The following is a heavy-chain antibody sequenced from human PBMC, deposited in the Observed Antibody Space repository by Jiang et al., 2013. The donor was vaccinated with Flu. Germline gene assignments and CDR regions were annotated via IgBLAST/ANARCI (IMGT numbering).Heavy chain of an antibody. V-gene: IGHV4-38-2*01. CDR1: GYSISNDYY. CDR2: IYHSGST. D-gene: IGHD3-3*01. CDR3: ASGKTYEAFDI. Sequence: LLKPSETLPLTCVVSGYSISNDYYWGWIRQPPGKGLEWIGSIYHSGSTYYNPSLKSRITISGDTSKNQFSLRLRSVTAADTAVYYCASGKTYEAFDIWGQGTMVTVSS. J-gene: IGHJ3*02.